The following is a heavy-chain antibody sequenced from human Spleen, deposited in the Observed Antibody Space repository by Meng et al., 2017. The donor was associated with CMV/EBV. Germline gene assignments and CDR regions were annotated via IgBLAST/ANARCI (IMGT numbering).Heavy chain of an antibody. CDR1: GDTFSNYP. D-gene: IGHD4-23*01. Sequence: SVKVSCKASGDTFSNYPISWVRQAPGQGLEWMGGIIPMLGIANYAQKFQGRVTMTADKSTSTAYMELSGLTSEDTAVYFCVTEFAPTVVTLRYFDYWGQGTLVTVSS. CDR3: VTEFAPTVVTLRYFDY. CDR2: IIPMLGIA. V-gene: IGHV1-69*10. J-gene: IGHJ4*02.